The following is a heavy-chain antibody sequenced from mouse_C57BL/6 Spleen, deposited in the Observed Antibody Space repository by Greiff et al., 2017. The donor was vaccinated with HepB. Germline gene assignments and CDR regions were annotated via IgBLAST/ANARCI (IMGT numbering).Heavy chain of an antibody. J-gene: IGHJ2*01. V-gene: IGHV5-16*01. CDR2: INYDGSST. CDR1: GFTFSDYY. D-gene: IGHD2-3*01. CDR3: ARNDGYPFDY. Sequence: EVKLMESEGGLVQPGSSMKLSCTASGFTFSDYYMAWVRQVPEKGLEWVANINYDGSSTYYLDSLKSRFIISRDNAKNILYLQMSSLKSEDTATYYCARNDGYPFDYWGQGTTLTVSS.